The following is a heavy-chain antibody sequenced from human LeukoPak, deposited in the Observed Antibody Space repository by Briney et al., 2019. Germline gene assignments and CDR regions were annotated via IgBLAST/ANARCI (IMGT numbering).Heavy chain of an antibody. Sequence: SETLSLTCTVSGGSISSYSYYWGWLRQPPGKGLEWIGSMYYSGSTYYNPSLKSRVTISVDTSKNQFSLKLTSMTAADTAVYYCARHVYYYYYYYMDVWGKGTTVTISS. V-gene: IGHV4-39*01. CDR3: ARHVYYYYYYYMDV. CDR2: MYYSGST. CDR1: GGSISSYSYY. J-gene: IGHJ6*03.